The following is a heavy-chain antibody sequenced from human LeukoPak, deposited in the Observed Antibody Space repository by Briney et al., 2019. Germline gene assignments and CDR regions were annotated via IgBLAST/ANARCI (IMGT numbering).Heavy chain of an antibody. J-gene: IGHJ4*02. Sequence: GRSLRLSCAVSGITLSNYGMSWVRQAPGKWLEWVAGISDSGGSTNYADSVKGRFTISRDNPKHTLYLQMNSLRAEDTAVYFCAKRGVVIRVILVGFHKEAYYFDSWGQGALVTVSS. CDR3: AKRGVVIRVILVGFHKEAYYFDS. CDR2: ISDSGGST. CDR1: GITLSNYG. D-gene: IGHD3-22*01. V-gene: IGHV3-23*01.